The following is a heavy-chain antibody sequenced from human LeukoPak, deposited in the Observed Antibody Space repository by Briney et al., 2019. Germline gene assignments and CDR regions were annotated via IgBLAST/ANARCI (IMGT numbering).Heavy chain of an antibody. CDR1: GFTVSSNY. Sequence: GGSLRLSCAASGFTVSSNYMSWVRQAPGKGLEWVSVIYSGGSTYYADSVKGRFTISRDNSKNTLYLQMNSLRAEDTAVYYCAKDGGNYYDTAGNHLMRSYMDVWGKGTTVTVSS. CDR3: AKDGGNYYDTAGNHLMRSYMDV. J-gene: IGHJ6*04. CDR2: IYSGGST. V-gene: IGHV3-66*01. D-gene: IGHD3-22*01.